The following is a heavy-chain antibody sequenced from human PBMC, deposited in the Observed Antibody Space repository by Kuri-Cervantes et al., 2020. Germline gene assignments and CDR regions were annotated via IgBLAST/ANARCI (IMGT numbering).Heavy chain of an antibody. J-gene: IGHJ4*02. CDR3: ARGRGSGNYPARVPKFVS. V-gene: IGHV3-13*01. D-gene: IGHD1-26*01. CDR2: IGTAGDT. CDR1: GFTFSSYD. Sequence: SLMTSFAASGFTFSSYDMHWLRQATGKGLEWASAIGTAGDTYYPGSVKGRFTISRENAKNSLYLQMNSLRAGDTAVYYCARGRGSGNYPARVPKFVSWGQGTLVTVSS.